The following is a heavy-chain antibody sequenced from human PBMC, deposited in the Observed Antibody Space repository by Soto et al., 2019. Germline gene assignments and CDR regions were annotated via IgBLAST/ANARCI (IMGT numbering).Heavy chain of an antibody. Sequence: EVQLMESGGGLVQPGGSLRLSCGASGFTSRSYWMSWVRQAPGKGLEWVANINQGGSGEYYLDSVRGRFTISRDNAKNSLYLQMNSLRVDDTAMYFCARVRCSGGDCFYDYWGQGTLVTVSS. CDR2: INQGGSGE. CDR3: ARVRCSGGDCFYDY. V-gene: IGHV3-7*03. CDR1: GFTSRSYW. J-gene: IGHJ4*02. D-gene: IGHD2-21*02.